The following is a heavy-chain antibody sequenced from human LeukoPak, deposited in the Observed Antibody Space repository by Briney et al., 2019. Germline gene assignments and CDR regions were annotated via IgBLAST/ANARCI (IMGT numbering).Heavy chain of an antibody. J-gene: IGHJ5*02. CDR1: RGSFSGYY. CDR3: ARGPQYDFWSGYWVYWFNP. V-gene: IGHV4-34*01. CDR2: INHSGST. D-gene: IGHD3-3*01. Sequence: PSETLSLTCAVYRGSFSGYYWSWIRQPPGKGLEWIGEINHSGSTNYNPSLKSRVTISVDTSKNQFSLKLSSVTAADTAMYCCARGPQYDFWSGYWVYWFNPCAQGTLVTFSS.